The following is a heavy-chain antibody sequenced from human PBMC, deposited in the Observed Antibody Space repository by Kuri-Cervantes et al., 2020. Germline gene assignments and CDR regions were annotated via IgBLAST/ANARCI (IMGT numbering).Heavy chain of an antibody. Sequence: SETLSLTCAVSGYSISSGYYWGWIRQPPGKGLEWIGYIYYSGSTNYNPSLKSRVTISVDTSKNQFSLKLSSVTAADTAVYYCARVQASYYYYYYMDVWGKGTTVTVSS. D-gene: IGHD4-11*01. J-gene: IGHJ6*03. CDR1: GYSISSGYY. CDR2: IYYSGST. V-gene: IGHV4-61*01. CDR3: ARVQASYYYYYYMDV.